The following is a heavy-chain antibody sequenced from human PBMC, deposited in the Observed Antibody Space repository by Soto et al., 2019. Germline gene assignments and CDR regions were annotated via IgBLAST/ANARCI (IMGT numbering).Heavy chain of an antibody. Sequence: QVQLVQSGAEVKKPGASVKVSCKASGYSLADYGMNWVRQAPGQGIEWLGLMSAYDGHTKYGQKLQGRVTGTTDTSTNTAYMELRSLRSADTAVYYCARLRALSGGWPYYFDFWCQGALGTVSS. CDR1: GYSLADYG. J-gene: IGHJ4*02. CDR2: MSAYDGHT. V-gene: IGHV1-18*01. D-gene: IGHD6-19*01. CDR3: ARLRALSGGWPYYFDF.